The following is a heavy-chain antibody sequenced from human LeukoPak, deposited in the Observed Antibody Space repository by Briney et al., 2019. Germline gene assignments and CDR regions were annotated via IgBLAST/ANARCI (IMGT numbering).Heavy chain of an antibody. CDR2: INHSGST. J-gene: IGHJ3*02. CDR1: GGSFSGYY. Sequence: ASETLSLTCAVYGGSFSGYYWSWIRQPPGKGLEWIGEINHSGSTNYNPSLKSRVTISVDTSKNQFSLKLSSVTAADTAVYYCARGDSIWADAFDIWGQGTMVTVSS. V-gene: IGHV4-34*01. D-gene: IGHD6-13*01. CDR3: ARGDSIWADAFDI.